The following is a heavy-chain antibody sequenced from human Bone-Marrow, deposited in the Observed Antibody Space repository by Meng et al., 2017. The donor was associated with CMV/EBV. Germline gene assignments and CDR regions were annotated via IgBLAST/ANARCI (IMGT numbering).Heavy chain of an antibody. J-gene: IGHJ6*02. CDR3: VGTTVTSAYYYYGMVF. D-gene: IGHD4-17*01. Sequence: SETLSLTCSVSGGSISSSSHYWGWIRQPPGKGLEWIGSIYYSGSTYYNPSLKSRVTISVDTSKNQFSLKLRSVTAADTAVYYCVGTTVTSAYYYYGMVFWGQGTTVTVSS. CDR2: IYYSGST. V-gene: IGHV4-39*07. CDR1: GGSISSSSHY.